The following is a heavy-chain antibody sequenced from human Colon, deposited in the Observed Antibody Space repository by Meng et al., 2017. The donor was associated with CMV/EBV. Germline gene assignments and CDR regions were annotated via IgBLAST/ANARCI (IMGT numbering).Heavy chain of an antibody. CDR1: CEPFSNPNYC. Sequence: VRRQSSGSGWVQPSSTRPPSCIVSCEPFSNPNYCWCWIRQPAGKELEYIGRIYTSGSTKYNPSLASRVTISIDTSKRQISLKLTSVTAADTAMYYCVGPHHYFDYWGQGTLVTVSS. CDR3: VGPHHYFDY. CDR2: IYTSGST. J-gene: IGHJ4*02. V-gene: IGHV4-61*02.